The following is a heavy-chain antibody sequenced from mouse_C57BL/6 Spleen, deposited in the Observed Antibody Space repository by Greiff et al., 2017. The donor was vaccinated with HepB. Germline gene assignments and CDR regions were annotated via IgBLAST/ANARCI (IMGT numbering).Heavy chain of an antibody. D-gene: IGHD1-1*01. V-gene: IGHV1-80*01. CDR3: ARSTYYYGSSYLYYAMDY. CDR2: IYPGDGDT. Sequence: QVQLQQSGAELVKPGASVKISCKASGYAFSSYWMNWVKQRPGKGLEWIGQIYPGDGDTNYNGKFKGKATLTADKSSSTAYMQLSSLTSEDSAVYFCARSTYYYGSSYLYYAMDYWGQGTSVTVSS. CDR1: GYAFSSYW. J-gene: IGHJ4*01.